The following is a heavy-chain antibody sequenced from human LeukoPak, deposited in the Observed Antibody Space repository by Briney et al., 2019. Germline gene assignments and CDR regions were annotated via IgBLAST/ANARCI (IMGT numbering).Heavy chain of an antibody. J-gene: IGHJ6*03. CDR3: ARTGPVYDYVWGSYRSIYYYYYMDV. CDR2: ISSSSSYI. D-gene: IGHD3-16*02. Sequence: GGSLRLSCAASGFTFSSYYMNWVRQAPGKGLGWVSSISSSSSYINYADSVKGRFTISRDNAKNSLYLQMNSLRAEDTAVYYCARTGPVYDYVWGSYRSIYYYYYMDVWGKGTTVTISS. CDR1: GFTFSSYY. V-gene: IGHV3-21*01.